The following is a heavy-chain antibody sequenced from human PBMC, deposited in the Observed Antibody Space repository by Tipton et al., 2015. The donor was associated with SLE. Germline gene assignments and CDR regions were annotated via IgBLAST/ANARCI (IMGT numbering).Heavy chain of an antibody. Sequence: RSLRLSCAASGFTFDDYAMHWVRQAPGKGLEWVSGISWNSGSTGYADSVKGRFTISRDNAKNSLYLQMNSLRAEDTALYYCAKDIGYDILTGYYTGGAFDIWGQGTMVTVSS. D-gene: IGHD3-9*01. V-gene: IGHV3-9*01. CDR3: AKDIGYDILTGYYTGGAFDI. J-gene: IGHJ3*02. CDR2: ISWNSGST. CDR1: GFTFDDYA.